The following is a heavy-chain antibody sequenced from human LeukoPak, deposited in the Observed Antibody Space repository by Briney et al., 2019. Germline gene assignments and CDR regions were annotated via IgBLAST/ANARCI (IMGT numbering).Heavy chain of an antibody. J-gene: IGHJ4*02. V-gene: IGHV3-11*01. CDR3: ARKYSRYGYFDY. D-gene: IGHD6-6*01. CDR2: ISSSGSNI. CDR1: GFTFCVYY. Sequence: KTGGSLRLFCGACGFTFCVYYVSWPRQAPGKGVEWVSYISSSGSNIYYADPVKGRVTITRDNAKNSLYVQMYSLRAEGTAVYYCARKYSRYGYFDYWGQGTLVTVSS.